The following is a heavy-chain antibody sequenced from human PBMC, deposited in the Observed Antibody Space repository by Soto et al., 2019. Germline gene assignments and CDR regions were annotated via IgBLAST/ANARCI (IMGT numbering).Heavy chain of an antibody. CDR1: GASFSGYY. Sequence: PSETLSLTCAMYGASFSGYYWSWIRQPPGKGLEWIGEINHSGSTNYNPSLKSRVTISVDRSRNQFSLKLSSVTAADTAVYYCAQWRDYEVLTGYPLRYFDYWGQGSLGTVS. J-gene: IGHJ4*02. CDR2: INHSGST. D-gene: IGHD3-9*01. CDR3: AQWRDYEVLTGYPLRYFDY. V-gene: IGHV4-34*01.